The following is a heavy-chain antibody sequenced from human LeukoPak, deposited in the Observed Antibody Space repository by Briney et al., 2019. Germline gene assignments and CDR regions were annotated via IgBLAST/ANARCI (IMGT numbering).Heavy chain of an antibody. Sequence: PSETLSLTCTVSGGSISSYYWSWIRQPPGKGLEWIGNIYDRGSTKYNPSLKSRVTISVDTSKNQFSLKLSSVTAADTAVYYCARVIATDYYYYYGMDVWGQGTTVTVSS. CDR1: GGSISSYY. V-gene: IGHV4-59*01. CDR3: ARVIATDYYYYYGMDV. J-gene: IGHJ6*02. D-gene: IGHD5-24*01. CDR2: IYDRGST.